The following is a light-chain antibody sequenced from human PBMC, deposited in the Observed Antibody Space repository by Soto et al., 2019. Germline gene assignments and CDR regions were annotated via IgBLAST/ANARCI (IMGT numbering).Light chain of an antibody. CDR1: PSVSTN. CDR2: GAS. CDR3: QQYNIWPLT. V-gene: IGKV3-15*01. Sequence: EIVMAQSPSNLSVSPGERATLSCRASPSVSTNLAWYHQKPGQAPRLLIYGASSRATGVPARFSGSGSGTEFTLTISSLQSEDFAVYYCQQYNIWPLTFGGGTKVEIK. J-gene: IGKJ4*01.